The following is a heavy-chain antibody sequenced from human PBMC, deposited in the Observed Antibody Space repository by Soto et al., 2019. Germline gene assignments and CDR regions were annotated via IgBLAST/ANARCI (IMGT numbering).Heavy chain of an antibody. Sequence: EVQLVESGGGLVQPGGSLRLSCAASGFTFTSYWMHWVRQAPGKGLVWVSRIKSDGTTTTYADSVKGRFTISRDNAKNTVFLQMNSMGDEDTALYCCTTGGATGQGISHFEDWGQGTRVTVSS. CDR3: TTGGATGQGISHFED. V-gene: IGHV3-74*01. J-gene: IGHJ4*02. CDR1: GFTFTSYW. CDR2: IKSDGTTT.